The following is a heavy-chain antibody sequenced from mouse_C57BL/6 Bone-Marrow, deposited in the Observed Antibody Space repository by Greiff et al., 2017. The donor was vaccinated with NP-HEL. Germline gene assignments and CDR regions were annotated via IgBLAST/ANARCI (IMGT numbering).Heavy chain of an antibody. CDR1: GYTFTSYG. D-gene: IGHD4-1*01. CDR3: AREELTGQDY. Sequence: QVQLQQSGAELVKPGASVKLSCKASGYTFTSYGMNWVKQRPGQGLEWIGWIYPSDSSTNYNEKFKGKATLTVDKSSSTAYMELHSLTSEDSAVYYCAREELTGQDYGGRGTSLTVSA. CDR2: IYPSDSST. V-gene: IGHV1-85*01. J-gene: IGHJ2*03.